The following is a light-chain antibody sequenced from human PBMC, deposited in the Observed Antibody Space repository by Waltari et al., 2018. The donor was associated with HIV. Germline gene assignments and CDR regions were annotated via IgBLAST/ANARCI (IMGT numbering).Light chain of an antibody. CDR2: EDS. Sequence: SYELTQPPSVSVSPGQTARINCSGDALPKKYAYWYQQKPGQAPVLVTYEDSKRPSGIPERFSGSSSGTTATLTISGAQVEDEADYYCYSTDSSGNRRVFGGGTKLTVL. CDR1: ALPKKY. J-gene: IGLJ2*01. CDR3: YSTDSSGNRRV. V-gene: IGLV3-10*01.